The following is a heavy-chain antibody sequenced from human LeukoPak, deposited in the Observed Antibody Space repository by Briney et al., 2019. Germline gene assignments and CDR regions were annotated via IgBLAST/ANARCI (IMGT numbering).Heavy chain of an antibody. V-gene: IGHV3-21*01. Sequence: PGGSLRLSCAASGFTFSSYSMNWVRQAPGKGLEWVSSISSSSSYIYYADSVKGRFTISRDNAKNSLYLQMNSLRAEDTAVYYCARGQDSSGWYDYRGQGTLVTVSS. CDR2: ISSSSSYI. CDR3: ARGQDSSGWYDY. CDR1: GFTFSSYS. J-gene: IGHJ4*02. D-gene: IGHD6-19*01.